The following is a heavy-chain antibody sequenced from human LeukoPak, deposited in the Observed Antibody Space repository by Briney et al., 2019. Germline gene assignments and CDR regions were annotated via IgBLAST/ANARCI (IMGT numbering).Heavy chain of an antibody. Sequence: SETLSLTCTVSGGSISSYYWSWIRQPPGKGLEWIGYIYYSGSTNYNPSLKSRVTISVDTSKNQFSLRLTSVTATDTAVYYCAKSGFLEWYFDYWGQGKMVIVSS. D-gene: IGHD3-3*01. J-gene: IGHJ4*02. V-gene: IGHV4-59*08. CDR3: AKSGFLEWYFDY. CDR2: IYYSGST. CDR1: GGSISSYY.